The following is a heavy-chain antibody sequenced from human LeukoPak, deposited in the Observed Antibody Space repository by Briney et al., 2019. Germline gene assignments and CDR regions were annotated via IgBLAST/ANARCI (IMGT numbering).Heavy chain of an antibody. CDR1: GGSISSSSYY. CDR2: IYYSGST. J-gene: IGHJ4*02. V-gene: IGHV4-39*07. D-gene: IGHD6-13*01. Sequence: SETLSLTCTVSGGSISSSSYYWGWLRQPPGKGLEWIGSIYYSGSTYYNPSLKSRVTISVDTSKNQFSLKLSSVTAADTAVYYCARDLTAAAGTPDYWGQGTLVTVSS. CDR3: ARDLTAAAGTPDY.